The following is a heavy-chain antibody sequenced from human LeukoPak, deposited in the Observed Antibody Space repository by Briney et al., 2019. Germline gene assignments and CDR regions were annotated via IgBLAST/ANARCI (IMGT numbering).Heavy chain of an antibody. J-gene: IGHJ4*02. D-gene: IGHD3-10*01. CDR3: ARESSSGRYQHDY. Sequence: ASVKVSRKASGYSFPSYGISWVRQAPGQGLEWMGWTSAYNGATIYAQRFQGRVTITTDTFTSTAYMEVRSLRSDDTAVYYCARESSSGRYQHDYWGQGTLVTVSS. V-gene: IGHV1-18*01. CDR1: GYSFPSYG. CDR2: TSAYNGAT.